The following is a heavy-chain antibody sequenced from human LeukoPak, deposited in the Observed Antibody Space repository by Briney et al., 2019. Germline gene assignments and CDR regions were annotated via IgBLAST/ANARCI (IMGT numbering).Heavy chain of an antibody. Sequence: GSLRLSCAASEFTFSSYSMNWIRQPPGKGLEWIGEINHSGSTNYNPSLKSRVTISVDTSKNQFSLKLSSVTAADTAVYYCARTKQWLAPSAPDYWGQGTLVTVSS. CDR2: INHSGST. D-gene: IGHD6-19*01. CDR3: ARTKQWLAPSAPDY. V-gene: IGHV4-34*01. J-gene: IGHJ4*02. CDR1: EFTFSSYS.